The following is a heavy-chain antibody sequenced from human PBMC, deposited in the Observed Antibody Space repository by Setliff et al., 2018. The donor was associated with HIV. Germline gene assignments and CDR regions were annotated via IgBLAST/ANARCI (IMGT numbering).Heavy chain of an antibody. D-gene: IGHD1-26*01. Sequence: PSETLSLTCTVSGGSISSHYWSWIRQPPGKGLEWIGYIYTSGGPNYNPSLKSRVTISLDTARNQFSLELTSVTATDTAVYYCARDRRDDYYLTAYFDSLGQGTVVTVSS. J-gene: IGHJ4*02. CDR3: ARDRRDDYYLTAYFDS. CDR2: IYTSGGP. V-gene: IGHV4-4*08. CDR1: GGSISSHY.